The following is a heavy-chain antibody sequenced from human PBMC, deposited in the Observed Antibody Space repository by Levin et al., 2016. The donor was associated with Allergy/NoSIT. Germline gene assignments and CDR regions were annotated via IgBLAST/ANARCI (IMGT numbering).Heavy chain of an antibody. J-gene: IGHJ3*01. Sequence: GGSLRLSCAASGFKFASETINWFRQAPGKRMEWVSFITGNSIHKYYADSVKGRFTISRDDANDLVFLHMSGLRVEDTAVYYCSTSLIVGPNDLWGRGTLVTVSS. CDR1: GFKFASET. V-gene: IGHV3-21*06. D-gene: IGHD2-21*01. CDR3: STSLIVGPNDL. CDR2: ITGNSIHK.